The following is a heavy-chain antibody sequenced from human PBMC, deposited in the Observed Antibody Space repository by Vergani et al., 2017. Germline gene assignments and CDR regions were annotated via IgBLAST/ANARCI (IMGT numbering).Heavy chain of an antibody. J-gene: IGHJ6*03. Sequence: QVQLVESGGSVVQPGRSLRLSCAASGFTFSSYAMHWVRQTPGKGLEWVAVIWYDGSNKYYADSVKGRFTISRDNSKNTLYLQMNSLRADDTAVYYCAREPDSNYYYYYYMDVWGKGTTVTASS. CDR2: IWYDGSNK. CDR3: AREPDSNYYYYYYMDV. V-gene: IGHV3-33*01. D-gene: IGHD1-14*01. CDR1: GFTFSSYA.